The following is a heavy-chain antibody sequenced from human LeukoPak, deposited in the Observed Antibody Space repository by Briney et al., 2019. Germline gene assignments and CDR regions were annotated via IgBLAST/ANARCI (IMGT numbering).Heavy chain of an antibody. J-gene: IGHJ4*02. CDR2: ISGSGGST. Sequence: GGSLRLSCAASGFTFSSYAMSWVRQAPGKGLEWVSAISGSGGSTYYADSVKGRFTISRDNSKNTLYLQMNSLRAEDTAVYYRAKDYLGAAVAGALDYWGQGTLVTVSS. CDR1: GFTFSSYA. CDR3: AKDYLGAAVAGALDY. D-gene: IGHD6-19*01. V-gene: IGHV3-23*01.